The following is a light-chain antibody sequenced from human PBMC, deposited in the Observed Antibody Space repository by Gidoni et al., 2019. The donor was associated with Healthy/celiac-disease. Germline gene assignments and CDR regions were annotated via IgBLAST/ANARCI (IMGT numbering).Light chain of an antibody. J-gene: IGLJ3*02. CDR1: SSDVGGYNY. CDR2: DVS. Sequence: QSALTQPASVSGSPGQSITISCTGTSSDVGGYNYVSWYQPHPGKAPKLMIYDVSNRPSVVSNRFSGSKSGTTASLTISGLQAEDEADYYCSSHTSSSTLVFGGGTKLTVL. V-gene: IGLV2-14*01. CDR3: SSHTSSSTLV.